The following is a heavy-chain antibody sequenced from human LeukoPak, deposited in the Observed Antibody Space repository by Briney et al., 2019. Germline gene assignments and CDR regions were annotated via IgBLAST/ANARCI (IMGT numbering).Heavy chain of an antibody. Sequence: GGSLRLSCAASGFTFSNAWMSWVRQAPGKGLEWVGRIKSKTDGGTTDYAAPVKGRFTISRDDSKNTLYLQMNSLTTEDTAVYYCTTEGYYDILTGYSWDAFDIWGQGTMVTVSS. J-gene: IGHJ3*02. CDR2: IKSKTDGGTT. CDR1: GFTFSNAW. V-gene: IGHV3-15*01. CDR3: TTEGYYDILTGYSWDAFDI. D-gene: IGHD3-9*01.